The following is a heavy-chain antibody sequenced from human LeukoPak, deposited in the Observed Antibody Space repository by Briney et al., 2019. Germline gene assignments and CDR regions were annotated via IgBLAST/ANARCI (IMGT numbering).Heavy chain of an antibody. Sequence: SETLSLTCTVPGGSISSYYWSWIRQPPGKGLEWIGYIYYSGSTNYNPSLKSRVTISVDTSKNQFSLKLSSVTAADTAVYYCARRKGRVAAAGVANWFDPWGQGTLVTVSS. J-gene: IGHJ5*02. CDR3: ARRKGRVAAAGVANWFDP. D-gene: IGHD6-13*01. CDR2: IYYSGST. CDR1: GGSISSYY. V-gene: IGHV4-59*08.